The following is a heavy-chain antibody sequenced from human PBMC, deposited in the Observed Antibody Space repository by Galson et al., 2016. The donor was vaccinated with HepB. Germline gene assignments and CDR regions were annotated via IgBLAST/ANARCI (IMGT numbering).Heavy chain of an antibody. CDR3: ARDPGFRNGMDV. Sequence: SLRLSCAAYGLPVSNDYMSWVRQAPGKGLKRVSVSYGDGRTYYAESVKGRFTISSATSKNTVFLQMNSLRGEDTTVYYCARDPGFRNGMDVWGQGTTVTVS. V-gene: IGHV3-53*01. J-gene: IGHJ6*02. CDR1: GLPVSNDY. CDR2: SYGDGRT.